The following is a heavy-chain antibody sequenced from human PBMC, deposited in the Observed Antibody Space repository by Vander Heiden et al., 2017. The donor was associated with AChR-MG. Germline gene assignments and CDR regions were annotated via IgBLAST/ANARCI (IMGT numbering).Heavy chain of an antibody. J-gene: IGHJ6*02. Sequence: QVTLRESGPALVKPTQTLPLTCTFSGFSLSTSGMCVSWIRKPPGKALEWLALIDWDDDKYYSTSLKTRLTISKDTSKNQVVLTMTNMDPVDTATYYCARNYGWDGGDYYYGMDVWGQGTTVTVSS. CDR1: GFSLSTSGMC. CDR2: IDWDDDK. V-gene: IGHV2-70*01. D-gene: IGHD3-10*01. CDR3: ARNYGWDGGDYYYGMDV.